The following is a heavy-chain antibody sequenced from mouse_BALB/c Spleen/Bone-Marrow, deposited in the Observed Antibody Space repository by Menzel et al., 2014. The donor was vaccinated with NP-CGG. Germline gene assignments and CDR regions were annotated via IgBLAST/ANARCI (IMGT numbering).Heavy chain of an antibody. CDR3: ARRYRYDYFYY. V-gene: IGHV5-17*02. CDR1: GFTFSSFG. Sequence: DVHLGETGGGLAKHGGSRQLSCAASGFTFSSFGMHWVRQAPEKGLEWVAYISSGSSTIYYADTVKGRFTISRDNPKNTLFLEMTSLRSEDTAKYYCARRYRYDYFYYWRQGPPLTAPS. D-gene: IGHD2-14*01. J-gene: IGHJ2*01. CDR2: ISSGSSTI.